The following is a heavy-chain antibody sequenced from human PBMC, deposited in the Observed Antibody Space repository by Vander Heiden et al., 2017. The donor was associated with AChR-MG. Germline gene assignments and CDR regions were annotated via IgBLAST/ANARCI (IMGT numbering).Heavy chain of an antibody. CDR1: AFTFSSYG. Sequence: QVQLVASGGGVVQPGRSLRLSCAASAFTFSSYGMDWVRQPPGKGLEWVAVISYDGSNKYYADSVKGRFTISRDNSKNTLYLQMNSLRAEDTAVYYCAKDLIGEVVVVREYTKDYYYYGMDVWGQGTTVTVSS. D-gene: IGHD2-2*01. CDR2: ISYDGSNK. J-gene: IGHJ6*02. CDR3: AKDLIGEVVVVREYTKDYYYYGMDV. V-gene: IGHV3-30*18.